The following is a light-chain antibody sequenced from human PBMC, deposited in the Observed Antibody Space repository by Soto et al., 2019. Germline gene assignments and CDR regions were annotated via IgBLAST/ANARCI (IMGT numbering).Light chain of an antibody. CDR2: AAS. V-gene: IGKV1-27*01. CDR3: QKYNSAPPFT. CDR1: QDISSY. Sequence: DIQMTQSPSSLSASVGDRVTITCRASQDISSYLAWYQQKPGKIPKLLIYAASTLQSGVPSRFSGSGSGADFTLTISSLQPADVATYYWQKYNSAPPFTFGPGTKVDIK. J-gene: IGKJ3*01.